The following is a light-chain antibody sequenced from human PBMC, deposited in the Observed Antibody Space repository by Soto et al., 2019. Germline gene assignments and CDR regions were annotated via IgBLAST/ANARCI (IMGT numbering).Light chain of an antibody. CDR3: QHRSFWTST. CDR2: DAS. CDR1: QTSGSY. V-gene: IGKV3-11*01. J-gene: IGKJ2*01. Sequence: EIVLTQSPATLSLSPGERATLSCRASQTSGSYLGWYHQKAGQAPRLLIYDASNRATRIPARFSGSGSGTAFTRTISSLEPEDFEFYYWQHRSFWTSTFGQGATLDIK.